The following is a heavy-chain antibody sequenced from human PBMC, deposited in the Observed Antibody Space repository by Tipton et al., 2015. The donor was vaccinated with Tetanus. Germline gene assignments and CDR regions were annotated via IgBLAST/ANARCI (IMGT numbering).Heavy chain of an antibody. Sequence: LRLSCTVSGGSISSYYWSWIRQPPGKGLEWIGYIYYSGSTNYNPSLKSRVTISVDTSKNQFSLKLSSVTAADTAVYYCARAYFGVVLDVWGQGTTVTVSS. CDR1: GGSISSYY. CDR2: IYYSGST. CDR3: ARAYFGVVLDV. V-gene: IGHV4-59*01. J-gene: IGHJ6*02. D-gene: IGHD3-3*01.